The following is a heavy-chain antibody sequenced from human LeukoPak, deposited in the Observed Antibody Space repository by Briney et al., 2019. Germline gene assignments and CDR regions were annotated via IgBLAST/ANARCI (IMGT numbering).Heavy chain of an antibody. CDR3: GRDLEASPWELLLDY. CDR1: GYSIGSGYY. D-gene: IGHD1-26*01. CDR2: LHHTRST. V-gene: IGHV4-38-2*02. J-gene: IGHJ4*02. Sequence: KTSDTLSLTCAVSGYSIGSGYYWAWIRQPPGKGLEWIERLHHTRSTYYNPSLKSRVSMSVDRSNNNFSLKLSTVTASDPAVYYCGRDLEASPWELLLDYWGQGILVTVSS.